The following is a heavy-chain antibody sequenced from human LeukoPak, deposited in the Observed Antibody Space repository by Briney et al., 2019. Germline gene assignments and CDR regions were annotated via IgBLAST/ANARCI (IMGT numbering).Heavy chain of an antibody. D-gene: IGHD5-24*01. CDR3: SRDGEHGYNDIDY. CDR2: ISQDGRTQ. V-gene: IGHV3-30*04. J-gene: IGHJ4*02. CDR1: GFTFSTYS. Sequence: PGRSLRLSCEASGFTFSTYSMHWVRQAPAKGLESVAVISQDGRTQYYAGSVQGRFTISRDNSQNTLYLQLNSLRPEDTAVYYCSRDGEHGYNDIDYWGQGTLVTVSS.